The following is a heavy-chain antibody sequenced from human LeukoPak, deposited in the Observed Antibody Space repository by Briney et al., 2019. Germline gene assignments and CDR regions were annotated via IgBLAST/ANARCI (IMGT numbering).Heavy chain of an antibody. Sequence: VASVKVSCKASGGTFSSYAISWVRQAPGQGLEWMGGIIPIFGTANYAQKFQGRVTMTEDTSTDTAYMELSSLRSEDTAVYYCATSRAFDYGMDVWGQGTTVTVSS. CDR2: IIPIFGTA. J-gene: IGHJ6*02. CDR3: ATSRAFDYGMDV. CDR1: GGTFSSYA. V-gene: IGHV1-69*06.